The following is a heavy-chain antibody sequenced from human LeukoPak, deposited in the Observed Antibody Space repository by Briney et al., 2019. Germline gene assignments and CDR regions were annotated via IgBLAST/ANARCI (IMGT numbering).Heavy chain of an antibody. CDR3: ARGRFTYGYGY. CDR2: IFNSGST. V-gene: IGHV4-59*01. D-gene: IGHD5-18*01. Sequence: SETLSLTCTVSGGSISSYYWNWLRQPPGEGLEWIGYIFNSGSTYYNPSLKSRVTISVDTSKNQFSLMTGSVTAADTAIYYCARGRFTYGYGYWGQGTLVTVSS. J-gene: IGHJ4*02. CDR1: GGSISSYY.